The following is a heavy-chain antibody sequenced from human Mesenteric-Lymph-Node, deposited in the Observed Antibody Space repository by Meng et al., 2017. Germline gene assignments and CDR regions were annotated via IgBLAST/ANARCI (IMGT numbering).Heavy chain of an antibody. CDR1: GFTVSSTY. CDR2: ISGSGGST. Sequence: EVQLVDPGGGLAQPGGSLRLSCAASGFTVSSTYMSWVRQAPGKGLEWVSAISGSGGSTYYADSVKGRFTISRDNSKNTLYLQMNSLRAEDTAVYYCARDVSYYDSSGYYGDCGQGTLVTVSS. CDR3: ARDVSYYDSSGYYGD. V-gene: IGHV3-23*04. D-gene: IGHD3-22*01. J-gene: IGHJ4*02.